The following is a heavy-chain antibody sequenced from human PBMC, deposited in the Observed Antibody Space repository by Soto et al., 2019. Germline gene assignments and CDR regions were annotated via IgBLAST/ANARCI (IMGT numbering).Heavy chain of an antibody. CDR3: ATVVNVYDSRASYYDL. CDR1: GFAFNTFA. CDR2: ISASGRTS. Sequence: VQLLESGGDLVQPGGSLRLSCAASGFAFNTFAMNWVRQAPGKGLEWVAAISASGRTSYYADSVKGRFIISRDNSKSTLSLPLNSLRAEAKGLYYCATVVNVYDSRASYYDLWGRGTLVTVSS. V-gene: IGHV3-23*01. J-gene: IGHJ2*01. D-gene: IGHD3-22*01.